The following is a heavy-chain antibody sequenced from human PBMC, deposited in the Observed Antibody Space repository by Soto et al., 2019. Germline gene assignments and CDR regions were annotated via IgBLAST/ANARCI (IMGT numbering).Heavy chain of an antibody. CDR2: IYYSGST. D-gene: IGHD3-3*01. J-gene: IGHJ5*02. CDR1: GGSISSSSYY. CDR3: ARKYYDFWSGSYWPNWFDP. V-gene: IGHV4-39*01. Sequence: SETLSLTCTVSGGSISSSSYYWGWIRQPPGKGLEWIGSIYYSGSTYYNPSLKSRVTISVDTSKNQFSLKLSSVTAADTAVYYCARKYYDFWSGSYWPNWFDPWGQGTLVTVSS.